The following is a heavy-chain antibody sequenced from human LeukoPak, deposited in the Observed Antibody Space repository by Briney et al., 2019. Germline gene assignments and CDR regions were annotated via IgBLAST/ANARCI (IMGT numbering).Heavy chain of an antibody. CDR3: ATTQVYYYGMDV. J-gene: IGHJ6*02. V-gene: IGHV1-69*04. Sequence: SVKVSCKASGGTFSSYAISWVRQAPGQGLEWVGRIIPILGIANYAQKFQGRVTITADKSTSTAYMELSSLRSEDTAVYYCATTQVYYYGMDVWGQGTTVTVSS. CDR2: IIPILGIA. CDR1: GGTFSSYA.